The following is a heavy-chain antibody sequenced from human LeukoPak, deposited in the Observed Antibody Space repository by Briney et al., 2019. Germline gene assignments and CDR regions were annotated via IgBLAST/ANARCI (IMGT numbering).Heavy chain of an antibody. D-gene: IGHD3-3*01. CDR3: VSGFLQWLY. CDR2: INPDGSNM. J-gene: IGHJ4*02. Sequence: PGGSLRLFCAASGFSFSSYWVSWVRQAPGKGLEWVANINPDGSNMLYVDSVKGRFTISRDNAKNSLYLQMNNLRAEDTAAYFCVSGFLQWLYWGQGTLVTVSS. CDR1: GFSFSSYW. V-gene: IGHV3-7*01.